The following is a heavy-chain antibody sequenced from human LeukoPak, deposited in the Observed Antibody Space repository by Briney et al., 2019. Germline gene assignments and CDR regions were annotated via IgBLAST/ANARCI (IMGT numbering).Heavy chain of an antibody. V-gene: IGHV4-30-2*01. Sequence: PSETLTLTCAVSGGSIRSGGYSGSWIRQPPGKGLEWIGNIYHGGSTYYHPSLKSRVTISVDRSKNQFSLKLSSVPAAATAVYYCARDGSVAGSHWFDPWGQGTLVTVSS. CDR2: IYHGGST. CDR1: GGSIRSGGYS. CDR3: ARDGSVAGSHWFDP. J-gene: IGHJ5*02. D-gene: IGHD6-19*01.